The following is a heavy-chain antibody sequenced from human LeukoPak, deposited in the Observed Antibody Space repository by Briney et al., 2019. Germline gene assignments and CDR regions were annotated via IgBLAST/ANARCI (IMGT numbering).Heavy chain of an antibody. CDR1: GGSISSYN. J-gene: IGHJ5*02. CDR3: ARGRGGYFSFDP. D-gene: IGHD3-10*01. CDR2: IYTSGST. Sequence: SETLSLTCTDPGGSISSYNWSWIPQPPGKGLEWTGYIYTSGSTNYNPSLKSRVTISVDTSKNQFSLKLSSVTAADTAVYYCARGRGGYFSFDPWGQGTLVTVSS. V-gene: IGHV4-4*09.